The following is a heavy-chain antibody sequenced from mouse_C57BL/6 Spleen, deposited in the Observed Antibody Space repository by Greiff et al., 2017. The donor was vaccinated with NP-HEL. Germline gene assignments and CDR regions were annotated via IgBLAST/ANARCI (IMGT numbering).Heavy chain of an antibody. CDR1: GYTFTSYW. CDR3: ARDHGSSYGYFDV. D-gene: IGHD1-1*01. V-gene: IGHV1-72*01. J-gene: IGHJ1*03. CDR2: IDPNSGGT. Sequence: VKQSCKASGYTFTSYWMHWVKQRPGRGLEWIGRIDPNSGGTKYNEKFKSKATLTVDKPSSTAYMQLSSLTSEDSAVYYCARDHGSSYGYFDVWGTGTTVTVSS.